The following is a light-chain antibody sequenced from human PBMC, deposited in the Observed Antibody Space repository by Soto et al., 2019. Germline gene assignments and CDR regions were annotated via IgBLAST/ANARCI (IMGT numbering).Light chain of an antibody. CDR3: QQRSNWPPWT. J-gene: IGKJ1*01. CDR2: GAS. CDR1: QTINTN. Sequence: IVLTQSPGTLSLSIGERATLSCRASQTINTNLAWFQLKPGQAPRLLIYGASNRATGIPARFSGSGSGTDFTLTISSLEPEDFAVYYCQQRSNWPPWTFGQGTKVDI. V-gene: IGKV3-11*01.